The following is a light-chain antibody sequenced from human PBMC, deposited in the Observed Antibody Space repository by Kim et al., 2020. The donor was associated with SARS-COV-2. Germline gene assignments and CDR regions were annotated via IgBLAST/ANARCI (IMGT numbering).Light chain of an antibody. Sequence: GQSVTISCSGTINDLGTYALISWYQQYPRKAPRLIIFDISQRPSGISGRFSGSKSGNTASLTISPLEPDDEADYFCCSFTSGISWVFGGGTQLTVL. CDR3: CSFTSGISWV. V-gene: IGLV2-23*02. CDR1: INDLGTYAL. J-gene: IGLJ3*02. CDR2: DIS.